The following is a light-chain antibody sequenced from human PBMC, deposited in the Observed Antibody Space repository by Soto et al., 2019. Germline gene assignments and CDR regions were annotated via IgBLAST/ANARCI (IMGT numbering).Light chain of an antibody. CDR2: GAS. J-gene: IGKJ5*01. CDR3: QQLNTFPIT. Sequence: IVMTQSPATLSVSPGERATLSCRASQSVSSNLAWYQQKPGQAPRLLIYGASTRATDIPVRFSGSGSGTEFTLTISSLQPEDFATYYCQQLNTFPITFGQGTRLEIK. V-gene: IGKV3-15*01. CDR1: QSVSSN.